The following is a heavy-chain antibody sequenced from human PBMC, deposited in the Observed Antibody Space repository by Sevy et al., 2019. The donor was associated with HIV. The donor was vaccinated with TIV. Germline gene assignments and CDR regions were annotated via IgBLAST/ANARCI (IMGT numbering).Heavy chain of an antibody. Sequence: QLGGSLRLSCAASGFSFSSYGMHWVRQAPGKGLEWMSYIQYDGSNKDYADSVKGRFTISRDNSKNTLYLQMNSLRVEDTAVFYWVKEGGGEGGDHWGQGTLVTVSS. CDR1: GFSFSSYG. D-gene: IGHD2-21*01. CDR2: IQYDGSNK. V-gene: IGHV3-30*02. J-gene: IGHJ4*02. CDR3: VKEGGGEGGDH.